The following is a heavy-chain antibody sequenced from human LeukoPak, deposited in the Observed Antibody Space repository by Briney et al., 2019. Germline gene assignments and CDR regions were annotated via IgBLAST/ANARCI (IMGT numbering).Heavy chain of an antibody. CDR2: IKQDGSEK. CDR3: ARDWDADYGGNP. D-gene: IGHD4-23*01. Sequence: GGSLRLSCAASGFTFSGYWMSWVRQAPGKGLEWVANIKQDGSEKYYVDSVKGRFTISRDNAKNSLYLQMNSLRAEDTAVYYCARDWDADYGGNPWGQEPWSPSPQ. CDR1: GFTFSGYW. J-gene: IGHJ5*02. V-gene: IGHV3-7*05.